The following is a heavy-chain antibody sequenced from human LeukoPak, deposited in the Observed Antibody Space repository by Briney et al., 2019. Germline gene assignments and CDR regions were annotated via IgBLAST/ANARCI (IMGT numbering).Heavy chain of an antibody. D-gene: IGHD5-18*01. V-gene: IGHV1-2*02. CDR3: ARVGGQCRGYSCGAFDI. J-gene: IGHJ3*02. Sequence: ASVKVSCKASGYTFTGYYMHWVRQAPGQGLEWMGWINPNSGGTNYAQKFQGRVTMTRDTSISTAYMELSRLRSDDTAVYYCARVGGQCRGYSCGAFDIWGQGTMVTVSS. CDR2: INPNSGGT. CDR1: GYTFTGYY.